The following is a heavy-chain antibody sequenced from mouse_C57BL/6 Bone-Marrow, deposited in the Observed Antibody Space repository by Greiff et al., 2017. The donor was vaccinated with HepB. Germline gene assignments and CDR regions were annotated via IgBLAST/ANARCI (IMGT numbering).Heavy chain of an antibody. J-gene: IGHJ3*01. CDR1: GFTFSSYA. V-gene: IGHV5-4*01. D-gene: IGHD1-1*01. CDR2: ISDGGSYT. CDR3: ARDHYAWFAY. Sequence: EVQGVESGGGLVKPGGSLKLSCAASGFTFSSYAMSWVRQTPEKRLEWVATISDGGSYTYYPDNVKGRFTISRDNAKNNLYLQMSHLKSEDTAIYYCARDHYAWFAYWGQGTLVTVSA.